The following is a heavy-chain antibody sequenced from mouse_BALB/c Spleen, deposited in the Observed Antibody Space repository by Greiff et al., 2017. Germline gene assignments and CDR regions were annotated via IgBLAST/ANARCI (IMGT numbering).Heavy chain of an antibody. D-gene: IGHD1-1*01. CDR2: IRNKANGYTT. CDR3: ARDGRFTTVVATDYAMDY. V-gene: IGHV7-3*02. J-gene: IGHJ4*01. Sequence: EVKLMESGGGLVQPGGSLRLSCATSGFTFTDYYMSWVRQPPGKALEWLGFIRNKANGYTTEYSASVKGRFTISRDNSQSILYLQMNTLRAEDSATYYCARDGRFTTVVATDYAMDYWGQGTSVTVSS. CDR1: GFTFTDYY.